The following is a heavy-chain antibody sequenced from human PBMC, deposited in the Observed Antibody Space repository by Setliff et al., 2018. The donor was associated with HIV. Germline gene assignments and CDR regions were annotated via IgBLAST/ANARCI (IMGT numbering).Heavy chain of an antibody. D-gene: IGHD6-19*01. Sequence: PSETLSLTCSVSGGPITSNTYFWDWIRQAPGKGLEWIGSIYHSGNTYYNPSLKSRVSISVDTSKRQFSRKLTSVTAGDSALYYCARRRGQKATGWYYFDFWGQGALVTVSS. CDR1: GGPITSNTYF. CDR2: IYHSGNT. CDR3: ARRRGQKATGWYYFDF. V-gene: IGHV4-39*01. J-gene: IGHJ4*02.